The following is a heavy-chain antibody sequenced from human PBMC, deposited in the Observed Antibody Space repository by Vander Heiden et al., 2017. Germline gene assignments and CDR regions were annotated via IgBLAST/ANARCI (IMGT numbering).Heavy chain of an antibody. CDR3: ARVSGSYN. Sequence: EVQLVESAGGLVQPGGSLRLSCVASGFTFSSYWMHWVRQAPGKGLVWVSRINTDGRITNYADSVKGRFTISRDNAKNTLYMQMNSLRAEDTAVYYCARVSGSYNWGQGTLVTVSS. J-gene: IGHJ4*02. CDR1: GFTFSSYW. D-gene: IGHD1-26*01. CDR2: INTDGRIT. V-gene: IGHV3-74*01.